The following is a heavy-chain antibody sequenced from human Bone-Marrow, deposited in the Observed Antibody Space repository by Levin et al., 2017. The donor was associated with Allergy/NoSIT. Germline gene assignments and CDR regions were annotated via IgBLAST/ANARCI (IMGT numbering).Heavy chain of an antibody. D-gene: IGHD5-18*01. V-gene: IGHV3-49*04. Sequence: GGSLRLSCTASGFTFGDYAMSWVRQAPGKGLEWVGFIRSKAYGGTTEYAASVKGRFTISRDDSKSIAYLQMNSLKTEDTAVYYCTASEGVSTGYSYMAGDFWGQGTLVTVSS. CDR1: GFTFGDYA. J-gene: IGHJ4*02. CDR2: IRSKAYGGTT. CDR3: TASEGVSTGYSYMAGDF.